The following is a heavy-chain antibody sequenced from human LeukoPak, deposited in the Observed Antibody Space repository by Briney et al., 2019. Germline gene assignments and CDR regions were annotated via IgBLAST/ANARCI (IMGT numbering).Heavy chain of an antibody. J-gene: IGHJ5*02. D-gene: IGHD3-10*01. CDR3: ARDPSIIHFGELPSWFDP. CDR1: GYTFTSYY. Sequence: ASVKVSCKASGYTFTSYYMHWVRQAPGQGLEWMGIINPSGGSTSYAQKFQGRVTMTRDTSTSTVYMELSSLRSEDTAVYYCARDPSIIHFGELPSWFDPWGQGTLVTVSS. V-gene: IGHV1-46*01. CDR2: INPSGGST.